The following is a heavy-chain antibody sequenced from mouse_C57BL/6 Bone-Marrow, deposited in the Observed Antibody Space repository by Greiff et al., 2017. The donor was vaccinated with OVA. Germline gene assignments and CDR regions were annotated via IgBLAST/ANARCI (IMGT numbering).Heavy chain of an antibody. V-gene: IGHV10-1*01. CDR2: IRSKSNNYAT. J-gene: IGHJ4*01. CDR3: VGIYYDYFYAMDY. CDR1: GFSFNTYA. Sequence: EVKLVESGGGLVQPKGSLKLSCAASGFSFNTYAMNWVRQAPGKGLEWVARIRSKSNNYATYYADSVKDRFTISRDDSESMLYLQMNNLKTEDTAMYYCVGIYYDYFYAMDYWGQGTSVTVSS. D-gene: IGHD2-4*01.